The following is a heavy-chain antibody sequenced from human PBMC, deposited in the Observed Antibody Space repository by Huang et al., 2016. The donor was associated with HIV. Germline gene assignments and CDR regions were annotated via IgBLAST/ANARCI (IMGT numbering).Heavy chain of an antibody. CDR2: IYYIGNG. CDR3: ASRTTVTTTSNYHYFYMDV. V-gene: IGHV4-39*01. D-gene: IGHD4-17*01. CDR1: GGSISSSSYY. J-gene: IGHJ6*03. Sequence: QLQLQESGPGLVKPSETLSLTCTVSGGSISSSSYYWGWIRQSPGKGLEWIGSIYYIGNGYYNPFVKSRVTMSVDRSSNQFSLKMHSVTAADTAVYYCASRTTVTTTSNYHYFYMDVWGKGTTVIVSS.